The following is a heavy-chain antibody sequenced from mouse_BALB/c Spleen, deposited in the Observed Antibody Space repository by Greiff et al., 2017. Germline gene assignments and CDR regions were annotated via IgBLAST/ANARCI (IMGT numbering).Heavy chain of an antibody. D-gene: IGHD2-14*01. CDR3: TSGRYDFAY. CDR2: IYPSDSYT. Sequence: QVQLQQPGAELVRPGASVKLSCKASGYTFTSYWINWVKQRPGQGLEWIGNIYPSDSYTNYNQKFKDKATLTVDKSSSTAYMQLSSPTSEDSAVYYCTSGRYDFAYWGQGTTLTVSS. CDR1: GYTFTSYW. V-gene: IGHV1-69*02. J-gene: IGHJ2*01.